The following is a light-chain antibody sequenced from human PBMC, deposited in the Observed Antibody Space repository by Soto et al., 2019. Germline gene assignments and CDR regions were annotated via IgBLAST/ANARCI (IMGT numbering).Light chain of an antibody. Sequence: IPMTQSPSTLSASVGDRVTITCRASQSISDLLAWYQQKPGEAPKLLIYKASSLESGVPSRFSGSGSGTQFSLTINSLQPVDFATYYCQQYDNYSPFGGGTKVEIK. CDR3: QQYDNYSP. CDR1: QSISDL. J-gene: IGKJ4*02. CDR2: KAS. V-gene: IGKV1-5*03.